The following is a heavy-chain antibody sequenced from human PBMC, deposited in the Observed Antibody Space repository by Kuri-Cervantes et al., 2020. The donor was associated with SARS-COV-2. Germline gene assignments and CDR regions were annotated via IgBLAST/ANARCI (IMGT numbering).Heavy chain of an antibody. Sequence: GESPKIPFAASGFTFSSYDMHRVRQATGKGLEWVSAIGTAGDPYYPGPGKGRFTISRENAKNSLSLQMNSLRAGDTAVYYCSRRGKKKYNWNDLSRLVDDYYYYGMDVWGQGTTVTVSS. V-gene: IGHV3-13*05. CDR3: SRRGKKKYNWNDLSRLVDDYYYYGMDV. CDR2: IGTAGDP. CDR1: GFTFSSYD. D-gene: IGHD1-20*01. J-gene: IGHJ6*02.